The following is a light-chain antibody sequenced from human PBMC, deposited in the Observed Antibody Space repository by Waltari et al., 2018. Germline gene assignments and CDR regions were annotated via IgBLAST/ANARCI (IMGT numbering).Light chain of an antibody. V-gene: IGLV2-23*02. CDR3: CSYAGSSTPVV. J-gene: IGLJ2*01. CDR2: EVS. Sequence: ALTQPASVSGSPGQSVTIPCPGTSSHVGSFNLFPRYQQHPGKAPKLMIYEVSKRPSGVSNRFSGSKSGNTASLTISGLQAEDEADYYCCSYAGSSTPVVFGGGTKLTVL. CDR1: SSHVGSFNL.